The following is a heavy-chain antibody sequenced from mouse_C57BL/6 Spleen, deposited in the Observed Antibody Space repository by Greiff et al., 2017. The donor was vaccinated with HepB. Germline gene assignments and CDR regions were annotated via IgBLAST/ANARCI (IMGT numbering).Heavy chain of an antibody. CDR1: GYTFTSYW. CDR3: AGPIYDEHEGLAN. V-gene: IGHV1-64*01. J-gene: IGHJ3*01. D-gene: IGHD2-4*01. Sequence: VQLQQSGAELVKPGASVKLSCKASGYTFTSYWMHWVKQRPGQGLEWIGMIHPNSGSTNYNEKFKSKATLTVDKSSSTAYMQLSSLTAEDSAVYYWAGPIYDEHEGLANLGQGALVTVSA. CDR2: IHPNSGST.